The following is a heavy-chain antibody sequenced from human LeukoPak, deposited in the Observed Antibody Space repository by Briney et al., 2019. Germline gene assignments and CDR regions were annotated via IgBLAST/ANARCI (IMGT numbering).Heavy chain of an antibody. CDR1: GFTFDDYG. Sequence: GGSLRLSCAAPGFTFDDYGMSWVRQAPGKGLEWVSGINWNGGSTGYADSVKGRFTISRDNAKNSLYLQMNSLRAEDTALYHCARVRRIQLWSPYDYWGQGTLVTVSS. V-gene: IGHV3-20*01. CDR2: INWNGGST. CDR3: ARVRRIQLWSPYDY. D-gene: IGHD5-18*01. J-gene: IGHJ4*02.